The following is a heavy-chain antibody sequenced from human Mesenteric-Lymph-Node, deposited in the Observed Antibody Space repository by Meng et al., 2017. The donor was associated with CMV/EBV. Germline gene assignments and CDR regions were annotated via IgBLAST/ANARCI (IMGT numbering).Heavy chain of an antibody. CDR3: ARKVSDHPLDY. CDR2: INPNSGGT. CDR1: GYTVTGYY. V-gene: IGHV1-2*06. D-gene: IGHD1-14*01. J-gene: IGHJ4*02. Sequence: QVQLVQSGAKVKKTGASVTVSCTASGYTVTGYYMHWVRQPPGQGLEWMGRINPNSGGTNYAQKFQGRVTMTRDTSISTAYMELSRLRSVDTAVYYCARKVSDHPLDYWGQGTLVTVSS.